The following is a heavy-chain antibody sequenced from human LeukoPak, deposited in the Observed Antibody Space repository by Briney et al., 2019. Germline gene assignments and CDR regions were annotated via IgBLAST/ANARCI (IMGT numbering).Heavy chain of an antibody. CDR2: ISGSGGST. CDR3: AKGLVATILKGFDP. J-gene: IGHJ5*02. CDR1: GFTFSSYA. D-gene: IGHD5-12*01. V-gene: IGHV3-23*01. Sequence: GGSLRLSCAASGFTFSSYAMSWVRQAPGKGLEWVSAISGSGGSTYYADSVKGRFTISRDNSKNTLYLQMNSLRAEDAAVYYCAKGLVATILKGFDPWGQGTLVTVSS.